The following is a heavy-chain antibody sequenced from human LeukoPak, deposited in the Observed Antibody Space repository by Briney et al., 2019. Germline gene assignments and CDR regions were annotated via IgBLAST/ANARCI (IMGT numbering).Heavy chain of an antibody. Sequence: GGSLRLSCTASGFTFGDYAMSWVRQAPGKGLEWVGFIRSKAYGGTTEYAASVKGRFTISRDDSKSIAYLQMNSLKTEDTAVYYCTRERAYSSSCYDYWGQGTLVTVSS. CDR3: TRERAYSSSCYDY. D-gene: IGHD6-13*01. CDR1: GFTFGDYA. V-gene: IGHV3-49*04. CDR2: IRSKAYGGTT. J-gene: IGHJ4*02.